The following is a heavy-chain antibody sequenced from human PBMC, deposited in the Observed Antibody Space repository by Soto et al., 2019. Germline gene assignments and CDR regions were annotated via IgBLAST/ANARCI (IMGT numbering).Heavy chain of an antibody. CDR3: ARDPAKLALAVDYFDS. J-gene: IGHJ4*02. CDR2: ISHTGRT. V-gene: IGHV4-38-2*02. Sequence: KTSETLSLTCRVSGSSITNSFYWGWIRQSPEKGLEWIGSISHTGRTSYNPSLKSRVSISVDTSKNQFSLTLTSVTAADTAVYYCARDPAKLALAVDYFDSWGQGTLVTVSS. CDR1: GSSITNSFY. D-gene: IGHD2-15*01.